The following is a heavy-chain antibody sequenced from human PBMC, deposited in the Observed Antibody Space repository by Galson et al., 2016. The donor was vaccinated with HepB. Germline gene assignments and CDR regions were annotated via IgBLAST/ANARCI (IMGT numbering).Heavy chain of an antibody. CDR1: GFSFNDYA. J-gene: IGHJ3*02. Sequence: SLRLSCAASGFSFNDYAMHWVRQPPGKGLEWVSGISWNSDSTGYADSVKGRFTSSRGNAKNSLYLQMNSLRPEDTALYYCAKPEHLVRGALHIWGQGTMVTVSS. CDR2: ISWNSDST. V-gene: IGHV3-9*01. CDR3: AKPEHLVRGALHI. D-gene: IGHD2-2*01.